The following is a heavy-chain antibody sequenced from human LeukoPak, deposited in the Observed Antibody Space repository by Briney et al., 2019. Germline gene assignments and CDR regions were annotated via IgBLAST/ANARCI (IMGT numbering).Heavy chain of an antibody. CDR2: INHSGST. D-gene: IGHD3-10*01. V-gene: IGHV4-34*01. J-gene: IGHJ5*02. CDR3: ARHSLLLWFGESRGGWFDP. CDR1: GGSFSGYY. Sequence: SETLSLTCAVYGGSFSGYYWSWIRQPPGKGLEWIGEINHSGSTDYNPSLKSRVIISVDKSENQFTLKLSSVTAADTAVYYCARHSLLLWFGESRGGWFDPWGQGTLVTVSS.